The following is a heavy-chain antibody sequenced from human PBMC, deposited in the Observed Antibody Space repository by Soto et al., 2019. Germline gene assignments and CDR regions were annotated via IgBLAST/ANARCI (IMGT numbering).Heavy chain of an antibody. D-gene: IGHD6-19*01. V-gene: IGHV3-7*05. CDR1: GFTFSSYW. CDR2: INQDGSEK. Sequence: EVQLVESGGGVVQPGGSLRLSCAASGFTFSSYWMSWVRQAPGKGLEGVANINQDGSEKYYVDSVKGRFTISRDNAKNALYLQMSRLRAEETAVYYWAGDIASSGGYWGQGTLVTVSS. J-gene: IGHJ4*02. CDR3: AGDIASSGGY.